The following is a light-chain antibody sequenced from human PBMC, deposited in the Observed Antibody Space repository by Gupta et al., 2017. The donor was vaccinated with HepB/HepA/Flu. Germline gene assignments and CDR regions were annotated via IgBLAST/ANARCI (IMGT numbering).Light chain of an antibody. V-gene: IGLV4-60*03. J-gene: IGLJ3*02. CDR3: ETWDSSTQV. CDR2: LEGSGNY. CDR1: SGHSSYI. Sequence: QPVLTQSSSASASLGSSVKLTCTLSSGHSSYIIAWHQQQPGKAPRYLMKLEGSGNYNKGSGVPDRFSGSSSGADCYLTISNLHSEDESDYYCETWDSSTQVFGGGTKLTVL.